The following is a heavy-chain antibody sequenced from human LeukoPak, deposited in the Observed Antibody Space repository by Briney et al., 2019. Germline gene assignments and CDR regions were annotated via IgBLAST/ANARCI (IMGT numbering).Heavy chain of an antibody. J-gene: IGHJ3*02. CDR1: GGSISSGGYY. V-gene: IGHV4-30-2*01. CDR2: IYHSGST. CDR3: AREEGRVATMGLKWAFDI. Sequence: SQTLSLTCTVSGGSISSGGYYWSWIRQPPGKGLEWIGYIYHSGSTYYNPSLKSRVTISVDTSKNQFSLKLSSETAADTAVYYCAREEGRVATMGLKWAFDIWGQGTMVTVSS. D-gene: IGHD5-12*01.